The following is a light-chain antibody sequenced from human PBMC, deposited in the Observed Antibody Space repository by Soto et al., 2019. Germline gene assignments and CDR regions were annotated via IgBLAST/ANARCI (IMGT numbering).Light chain of an antibody. V-gene: IGKV3-20*01. CDR1: QSISDT. J-gene: IGKJ5*01. CDR3: QLYGTSPH. CDR2: ASS. Sequence: EILLTQSPATLSVSPGGRATLSCRASQSISDTLAWYQHKPGQAPRLLIYASSNRATGIPDRFSGSESGTEFPLTINRMEPEDSAVYYCQLYGTSPHFGQGTRLEI.